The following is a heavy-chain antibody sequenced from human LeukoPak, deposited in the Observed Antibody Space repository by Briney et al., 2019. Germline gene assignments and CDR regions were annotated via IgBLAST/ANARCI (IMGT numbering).Heavy chain of an antibody. CDR1: GFTFSSYE. D-gene: IGHD1-26*01. CDR3: ARDPYSGNYGNYYYYYMDV. V-gene: IGHV3-48*03. Sequence: GGSLRLSCAASGFTFSSYEMNWVRQAPGKGLEWVSYISSSGSTIYYADSVKGRFAISRDNAKNSLYLQMNSLGPEDTAVYYCARDPYSGNYGNYYYYYMDVWGKGPRSPSP. J-gene: IGHJ6*03. CDR2: ISSSGSTI.